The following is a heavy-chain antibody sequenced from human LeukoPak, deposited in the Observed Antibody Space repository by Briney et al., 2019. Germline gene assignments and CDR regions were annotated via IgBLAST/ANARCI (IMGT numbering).Heavy chain of an antibody. CDR1: VYTFTGYY. V-gene: IGHV1-2*02. J-gene: IGHJ4*02. Sequence: ASVKVSCKASVYTFTGYYMHWIRQAPGQGLEWMGWINANSGDTNYAQQFQGRLTMTRDRSISTVYMELSRLRTDDTAVYYCARDFSWGVDSWGQGTLVTVSS. D-gene: IGHD3-10*01. CDR2: INANSGDT. CDR3: ARDFSWGVDS.